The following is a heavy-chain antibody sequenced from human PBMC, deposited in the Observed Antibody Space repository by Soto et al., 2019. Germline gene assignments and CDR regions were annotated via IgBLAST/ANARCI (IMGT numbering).Heavy chain of an antibody. CDR2: IKFDGSST. CDR1: GFAFSSYW. J-gene: IGHJ6*02. Sequence: GGSLRLSCASAGFAFSSYWMHLVRQAPGKGLLWVSRIKFDGSSTYYGDSGKGRFTISRDDAKNTVFLQMNGLRVDDTAVYYCVRGAKNIYAMDVWGQGTTVTVSS. V-gene: IGHV3-74*01. CDR3: VRGAKNIYAMDV.